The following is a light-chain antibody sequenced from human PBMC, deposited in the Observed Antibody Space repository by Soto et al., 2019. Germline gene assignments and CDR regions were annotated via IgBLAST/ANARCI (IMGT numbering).Light chain of an antibody. V-gene: IGKV1-39*01. CDR3: QQSYNTPFT. J-gene: IGKJ3*01. CDR2: DAS. CDR1: QSINSL. Sequence: DIQMTQSPSSLSASEGDRVTITCRASQSINSLLNWYQQKSGKAPKLLIYDASTLQSGVPSRFSGSGSETEFTLTITNLQPDEFATYYCQQSYNTPFTFGPGTKVDVK.